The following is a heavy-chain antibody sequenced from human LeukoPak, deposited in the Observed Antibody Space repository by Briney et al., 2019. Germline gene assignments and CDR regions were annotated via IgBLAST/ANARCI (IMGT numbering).Heavy chain of an antibody. CDR1: GYTFTGYY. CDR3: ARVGYFDYYYYMDV. D-gene: IGHD3-9*01. Sequence: ASVKVSCKASGYTFTGYYMHWVRQAPGQGLEWMGWMNPNSGNTGYAQKFQGRVTMTRNTSISTAYMELSSLRSEDTAVYYCARVGYFDYYYYMDVWGKGTTVTISS. V-gene: IGHV1-8*02. CDR2: MNPNSGNT. J-gene: IGHJ6*03.